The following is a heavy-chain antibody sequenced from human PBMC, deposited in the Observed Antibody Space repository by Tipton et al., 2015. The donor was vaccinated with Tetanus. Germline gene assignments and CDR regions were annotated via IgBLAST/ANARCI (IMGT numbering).Heavy chain of an antibody. CDR1: GASITTYH. CDR3: ARGVWFGPGPRYYFDY. J-gene: IGHJ4*02. V-gene: IGHV4-4*07. CDR2: IYSSGST. Sequence: TLSLTCTVSGASITTYHWSWIRQPAGKGLEWIGRIYSSGSTHYNPSLKSRVTMSLDTSKNQFSLKLNSVTAADTAVYYCARGVWFGPGPRYYFDYWGQGTLVTVSS. D-gene: IGHD3-10*01.